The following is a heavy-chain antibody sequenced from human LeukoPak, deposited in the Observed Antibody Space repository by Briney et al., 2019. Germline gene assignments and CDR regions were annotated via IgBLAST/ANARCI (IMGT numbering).Heavy chain of an antibody. V-gene: IGHV4-59*01. CDR1: GGSISSYY. Sequence: SETLPLTYTVSGGSISSYYWSWIRQPPGKGLEWIGNIYYSGSTNYNPSLMSRVTISVDTSKNQLSLKLTSVTAADTAVYYCARDKDFQHWGQGTLVTVSS. J-gene: IGHJ1*01. CDR3: ARDKDFQH. CDR2: IYYSGST.